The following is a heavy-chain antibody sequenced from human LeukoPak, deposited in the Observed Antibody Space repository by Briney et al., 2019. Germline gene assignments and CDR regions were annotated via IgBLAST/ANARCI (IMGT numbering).Heavy chain of an antibody. V-gene: IGHV4-30-2*01. J-gene: IGHJ4*02. Sequence: ASETLSVICTVSGDSINSNAYYCSWIRQPPGKGLEWVGYIRHTGNTYYNPSLKSRVTISVDRSKNRFSLNLGSVTAADTAVYYCMRAGIGYDSDYWGQGTLVTVSS. CDR2: IRHTGNT. CDR3: MRAGIGYDSDY. CDR1: GDSINSNAYY. D-gene: IGHD5-12*01.